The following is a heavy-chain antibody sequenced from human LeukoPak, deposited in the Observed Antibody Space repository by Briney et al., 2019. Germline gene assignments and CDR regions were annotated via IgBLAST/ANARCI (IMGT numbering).Heavy chain of an antibody. D-gene: IGHD2-15*01. Sequence: ASVKVSCTASGYTFTSYGISGVRQAPGQGLEWMGWISAYNGNTNYAQKPQGRVTMTTDTSTSTAYMELRSLRSDDTAVYYCARCPTTSGGSCYSYFDYWGQGALVTVSS. CDR2: ISAYNGNT. V-gene: IGHV1-18*04. CDR3: ARCPTTSGGSCYSYFDY. J-gene: IGHJ4*02. CDR1: GYTFTSYG.